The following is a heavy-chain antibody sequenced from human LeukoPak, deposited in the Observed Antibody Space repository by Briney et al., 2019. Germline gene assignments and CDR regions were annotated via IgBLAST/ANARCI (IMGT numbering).Heavy chain of an antibody. CDR3: ASHKETFSDSSGNY. D-gene: IGHD3-22*01. Sequence: SETLSLTCTVSGGSISSGNYYWSWIRQPAGKGLEWVGRIYTSGSTNYNPSLKSRVTISVDTSKSQFSLKLSSVTAADTAVYYCASHKETFSDSSGNYWGQGTLVTVSS. J-gene: IGHJ4*02. V-gene: IGHV4-61*02. CDR2: IYTSGST. CDR1: GGSISSGNYY.